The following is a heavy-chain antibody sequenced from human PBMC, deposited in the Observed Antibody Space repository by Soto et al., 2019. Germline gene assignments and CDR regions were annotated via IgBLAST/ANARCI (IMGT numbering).Heavy chain of an antibody. V-gene: IGHV4-34*01. CDR2: INHSGST. CDR1: GGSFSGYY. CDR3: ARGRHFTMIVVVTTGDNWFDP. J-gene: IGHJ5*02. Sequence: KLRETLSLTCAVYGGSFSGYYWSWIRQPPGKGLEWIGEINHSGSTNYNPSLKSRVTISVDTSKNQFSLKLSSVTAADTAVYYCARGRHFTMIVVVTTGDNWFDPWGQGTLVTVSS. D-gene: IGHD3-22*01.